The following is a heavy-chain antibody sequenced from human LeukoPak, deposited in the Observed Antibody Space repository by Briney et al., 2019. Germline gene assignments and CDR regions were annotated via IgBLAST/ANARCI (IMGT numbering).Heavy chain of an antibody. CDR1: GFTFSNYA. CDR2: VSSSGANT. V-gene: IGHV3-23*01. J-gene: IGHJ4*02. CDR3: ANDQNMNSYGQNFGS. Sequence: GGSLRLSCSASGFTFSNYAMTWVRQAPGKGLEWVSTVSSSGANTYFADSVKGRFTVSRDNSKDTLSLHMNSLSAEDTAVYFCANDQNMNSYGQNFGSWGQGTLITVSS. D-gene: IGHD5-18*01.